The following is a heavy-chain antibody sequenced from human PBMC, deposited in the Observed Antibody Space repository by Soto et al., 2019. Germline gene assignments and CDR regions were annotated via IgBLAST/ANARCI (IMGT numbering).Heavy chain of an antibody. CDR1: GYTFPNFG. J-gene: IGHJ4*02. V-gene: IGHV1-18*04. CDR3: TRDVKYHYNVTAYSVNDH. D-gene: IGHD3-9*01. Sequence: ASVKVSCKASGYTFPNFGISWVRQAPGQGLEWLGWISTDNGDTKYAQKIQARVTLTTDTATTTVYMELTSLRPDDTAVYYCTRDVKYHYNVTAYSVNDHWSQGTLVTVS. CDR2: ISTDNGDT.